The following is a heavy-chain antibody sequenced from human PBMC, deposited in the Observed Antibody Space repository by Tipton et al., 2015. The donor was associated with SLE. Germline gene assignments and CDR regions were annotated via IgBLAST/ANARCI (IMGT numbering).Heavy chain of an antibody. J-gene: IGHJ3*02. Sequence: TLSLTCTVSGGSISSGSYYWSWIRQPAGKGLEWIGCVYHTGSTNYNPSLKSRVIISVDTSKNQFSLKMSSATAADTAVYYCARDPPYYYDSSASPGAFGILGQRTMVTVSS. CDR2: VYHTGST. CDR1: GGSISSGSYY. CDR3: ARDPPYYYDSSASPGAFGI. V-gene: IGHV4-61*10. D-gene: IGHD3-22*01.